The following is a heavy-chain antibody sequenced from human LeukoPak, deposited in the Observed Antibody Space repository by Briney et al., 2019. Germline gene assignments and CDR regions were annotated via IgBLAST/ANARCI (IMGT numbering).Heavy chain of an antibody. J-gene: IGHJ3*02. V-gene: IGHV4-59*12. CDR3: ARLRLYSSSLRARNDAFDI. CDR1: GGSITSYY. Sequence: SETLSLTCSVSGGSITSYYWNWIRQPPGKGLEWIGYIYYSGSTNYNPSLKSRVTISVDTSKNQFSLKLSSVTAADTAVYYCARLRLYSSSLRARNDAFDIWGQGTMVTVSS. D-gene: IGHD6-13*01. CDR2: IYYSGST.